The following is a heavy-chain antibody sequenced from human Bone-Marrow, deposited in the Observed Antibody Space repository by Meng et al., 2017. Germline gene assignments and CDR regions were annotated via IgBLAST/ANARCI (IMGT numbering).Heavy chain of an antibody. J-gene: IGHJ4*02. CDR2: IYYSGST. CDR1: GGSISSGGYY. CDR3: ARDRGHTKAFDY. D-gene: IGHD2-15*01. V-gene: IGHV4-31*03. Sequence: LRLSCTVSGGSISSGGYYWSRIRQHPGKGLEWIGYIYYSGSTYYNPSLKSRVTISVDTSKNQFSLKLSSVTAADTAVYYCARDRGHTKAFDYWGQGTLVTVSS.